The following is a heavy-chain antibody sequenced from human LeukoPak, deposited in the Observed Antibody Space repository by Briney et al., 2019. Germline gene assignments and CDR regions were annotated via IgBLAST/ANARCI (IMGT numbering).Heavy chain of an antibody. CDR1: GFTFSSYA. D-gene: IGHD2-8*01. V-gene: IGHV3-23*01. CDR3: AKMVREFYTISYYFDY. CDR2: ISASGDRT. Sequence: GGSLRLSCAVSGFTFSSYAMSWVRQAPGKGLEWVSGISASGDRTYYADSVKGRFTISRDNSKNTLYLQMNSLRAEDTAVYYCAKMVREFYTISYYFDYWGQGTLVTVSS. J-gene: IGHJ4*02.